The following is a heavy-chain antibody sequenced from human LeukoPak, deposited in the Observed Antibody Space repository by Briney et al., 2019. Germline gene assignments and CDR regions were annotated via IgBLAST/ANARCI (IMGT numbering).Heavy chain of an antibody. Sequence: PGGSLRLSCAASGFTFSSYAMSWVRQAPGKGLEWVANIKQDGSEKYYVDSVKGRFTISRDNAKNSLYLQMNSLRAEDTAVYYCARVGISSVPEVSYYYYYMDVWGKGTTVTVSS. D-gene: IGHD3-3*02. CDR1: GFTFSSYA. V-gene: IGHV3-7*01. CDR3: ARVGISSVPEVSYYYYYMDV. J-gene: IGHJ6*03. CDR2: IKQDGSEK.